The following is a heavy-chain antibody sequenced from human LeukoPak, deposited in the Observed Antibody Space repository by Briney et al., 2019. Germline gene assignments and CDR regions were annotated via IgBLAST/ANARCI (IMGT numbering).Heavy chain of an antibody. Sequence: PGGSLRLSCAASGFTFSSYSMNWVRQAPGKGLEWVSSISSSSSYIYYADSVKGRFTISRDNARNSLYLQMNSLRAEDTAVYYCARGARGWFDPWGQGTLVTVSS. CDR1: GFTFSSYS. CDR3: ARGARGWFDP. V-gene: IGHV3-21*01. J-gene: IGHJ5*02. CDR2: ISSSSSYI.